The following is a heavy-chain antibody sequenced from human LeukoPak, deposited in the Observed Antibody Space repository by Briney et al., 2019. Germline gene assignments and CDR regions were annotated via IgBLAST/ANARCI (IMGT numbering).Heavy chain of an antibody. J-gene: IGHJ3*02. V-gene: IGHV3-23*01. CDR3: AKVIYVYSSSWYGEGDAFDI. Sequence: PGGSRRLSCAASGFTFSSYGMSWVRQAPGKGLEWVSAISGSGGSTYYADSVKGRFTISRDNSKNTLYLQMNSLRAEDTAVYYCAKVIYVYSSSWYGEGDAFDIWGQGTMVTVSS. CDR2: ISGSGGST. CDR1: GFTFSSYG. D-gene: IGHD6-13*01.